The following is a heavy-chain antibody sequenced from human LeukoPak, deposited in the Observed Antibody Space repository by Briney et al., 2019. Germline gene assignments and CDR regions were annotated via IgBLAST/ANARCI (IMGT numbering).Heavy chain of an antibody. Sequence: PGGSLRLSGEASGFTFSSYSMNWFRQAPGKGLKWVSSISSSSSYIYYADSVKGRFTISRDNAKNSLYLQMNSLRAEDTAVYYCARVFGERHAFDIWGQGTMVTVSS. J-gene: IGHJ3*02. CDR2: ISSSSSYI. CDR3: ARVFGERHAFDI. D-gene: IGHD1-1*01. CDR1: GFTFSSYS. V-gene: IGHV3-21*01.